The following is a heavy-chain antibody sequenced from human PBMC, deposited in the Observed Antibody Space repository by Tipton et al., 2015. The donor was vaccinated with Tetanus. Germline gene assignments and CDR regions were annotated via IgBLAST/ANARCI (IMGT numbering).Heavy chain of an antibody. CDR1: GGSISSHY. Sequence: TLSLTCTVSGGSISSHYWTWIRQPPGKELEWVGYVYYSGSTNYHPSLKGRLTISVDTSKNQFSLNLRSVITADTAVYYCARANNDYPKKGPFDYWGQGILVTVSS. D-gene: IGHD5-12*01. CDR2: VYYSGST. J-gene: IGHJ4*02. CDR3: ARANNDYPKKGPFDY. V-gene: IGHV4-59*11.